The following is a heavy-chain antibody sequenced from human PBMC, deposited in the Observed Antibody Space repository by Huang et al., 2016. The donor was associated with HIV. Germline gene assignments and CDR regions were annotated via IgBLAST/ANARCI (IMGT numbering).Heavy chain of an antibody. Sequence: QLQLQESGPGLVKPSETLSLTCTVSGGSIRSDNYYWGWIRQPPGKGLEWIGSIYYSGSTYYNPSLKGRVTITVDTSKNHFSLRMRSVTAADTAVYYCARLPGSITMIRGVITDPYWGQGTLVTVSS. J-gene: IGHJ4*02. D-gene: IGHD3-10*01. CDR2: IYYSGST. CDR3: ARLPGSITMIRGVITDPY. CDR1: GGSIRSDNYY. V-gene: IGHV4-39*02.